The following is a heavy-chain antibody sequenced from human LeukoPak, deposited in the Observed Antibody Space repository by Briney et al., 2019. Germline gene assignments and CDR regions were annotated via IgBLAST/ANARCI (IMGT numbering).Heavy chain of an antibody. Sequence: GASVKVSCKASGYTFAGHYIHWVRQAPGQGLEWMGWINPNSGGTNYAQRFQGRVTMTRDTSTTAYMELSGLRSDDTAVYFCARDHIGDYGENYFDYWGQGTLVTVSS. D-gene: IGHD4-17*01. CDR3: ARDHIGDYGENYFDY. CDR2: INPNSGGT. CDR1: GYTFAGHY. J-gene: IGHJ4*02. V-gene: IGHV1-2*02.